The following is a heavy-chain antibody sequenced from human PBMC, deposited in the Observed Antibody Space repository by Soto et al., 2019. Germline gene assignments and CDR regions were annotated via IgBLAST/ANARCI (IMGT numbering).Heavy chain of an antibody. CDR1: GGSISSYY. CDR2: IYTSGST. V-gene: IGHV4-4*07. J-gene: IGHJ5*02. CDR3: ARETYYYDSSGRYNWFDP. Sequence: QVQLQESGPGLVKPSETLSLSCTVSGGSISSYYWSWIRQPAGKGLEWIGRIYTSGSTNYNPSLKSLVTMSVDTSKNQFSLKLSSVTAADTAVYYCARETYYYDSSGRYNWFDPWGQGTLVTVSS. D-gene: IGHD3-22*01.